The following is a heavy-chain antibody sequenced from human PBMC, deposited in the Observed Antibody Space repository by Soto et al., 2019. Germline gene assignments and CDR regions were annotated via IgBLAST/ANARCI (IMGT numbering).Heavy chain of an antibody. V-gene: IGHV4-4*02. D-gene: IGHD4-17*01. CDR3: ARVRNYGDYFPLDY. Sequence: SETLSLTCVVSGDSISSTHWWTWVRQTPGTGLEWIGEVYHSGSTKYNPSLKSRVTISVDTSKNQFSLILSSVTAADTSVYYCARVRNYGDYFPLDYWGQGTLVTISS. CDR2: VYHSGST. CDR1: GDSISSTHW. J-gene: IGHJ4*02.